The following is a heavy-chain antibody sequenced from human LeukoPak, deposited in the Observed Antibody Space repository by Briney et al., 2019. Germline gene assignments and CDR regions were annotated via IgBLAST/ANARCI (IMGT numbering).Heavy chain of an antibody. D-gene: IGHD1-26*01. CDR1: GYTFTSYG. CDR2: ISAYNGNT. V-gene: IGHV1-18*01. CDR3: PRVVSKFDSGSYFRFSSIISDDY. Sequence: ASVKVSCKASGYTFTSYGISWVRQAPGQGLEWMGWISAYNGNTNYAQELQGRVTMTTDTSTSTAYMELRSLRSDDTAVSYCPRVVSKFDSGSYFRFSSIISDDYWGQGTLVTVSS. J-gene: IGHJ4*02.